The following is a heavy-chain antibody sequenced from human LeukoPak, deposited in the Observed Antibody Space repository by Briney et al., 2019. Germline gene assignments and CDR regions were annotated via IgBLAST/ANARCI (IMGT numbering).Heavy chain of an antibody. V-gene: IGHV3-21*01. Sequence: GGSLRLSCAASGFTFSSYSMNWVRQAPGKGLEWVSSISSSSSYIYYADSVKGRFTVSRDNAKNSLYPQMNSLRAEDTAVYYCASRASADTAMGTNPWGQGTLVTVSS. CDR1: GFTFSSYS. CDR2: ISSSSSYI. J-gene: IGHJ5*02. D-gene: IGHD5-18*01. CDR3: ASRASADTAMGTNP.